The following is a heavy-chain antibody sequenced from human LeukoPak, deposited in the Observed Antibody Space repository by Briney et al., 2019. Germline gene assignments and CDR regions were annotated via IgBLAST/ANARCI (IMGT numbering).Heavy chain of an antibody. Sequence: GGPLRLSCAASGFTFDDYATHWVRQTPGKGLEWVSLISGDGDTTYSADSVKGRFTISRDNFKNSLYLQMNSLRTEDTALYYCAKDMAYYYDSSVVIDYWGQGTLVTVSS. V-gene: IGHV3-43*02. J-gene: IGHJ4*02. CDR3: AKDMAYYYDSSVVIDY. CDR1: GFTFDDYA. D-gene: IGHD3-22*01. CDR2: ISGDGDTT.